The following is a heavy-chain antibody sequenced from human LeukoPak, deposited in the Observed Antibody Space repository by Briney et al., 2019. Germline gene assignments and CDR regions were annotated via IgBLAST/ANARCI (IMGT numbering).Heavy chain of an antibody. J-gene: IGHJ4*02. D-gene: IGHD4-17*01. CDR1: GGSLSNYY. CDR3: ASGTAVATFDC. CDR2: RYHSGSS. Sequence: KPSETLSLTCTVSGGSLSNYYWSWIRQPPGKGPEWMGYRYHSGSSNYNPSLKGRVTISVDTSKNQFSLKLSSVTAADTAVYFCASGTAVATFDCWGQGTLVTVSS. V-gene: IGHV4-59*12.